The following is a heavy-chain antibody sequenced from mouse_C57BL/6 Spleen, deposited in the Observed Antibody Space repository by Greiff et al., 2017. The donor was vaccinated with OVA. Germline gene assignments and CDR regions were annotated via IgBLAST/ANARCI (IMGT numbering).Heavy chain of an antibody. Sequence: VQLQQSGPELVKPGASVKISCKASGYTFTDYYMNWVKQSHGKSLEWIGDINPNNGGTSYNQKFKGKATLTVDKSSSTAYMELRSLTSEDSAVYYCARLMDAMDYWGQGTSVTVSS. V-gene: IGHV1-26*01. J-gene: IGHJ4*01. CDR1: GYTFTDYY. CDR3: ARLMDAMDY. D-gene: IGHD2-3*01. CDR2: INPNNGGT.